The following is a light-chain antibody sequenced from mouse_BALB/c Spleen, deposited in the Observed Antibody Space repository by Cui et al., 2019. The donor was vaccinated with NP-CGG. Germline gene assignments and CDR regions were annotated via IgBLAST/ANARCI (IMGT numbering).Light chain of an antibody. V-gene: IGLV1*01. J-gene: IGLJ1*01. Sequence: VVTQDSALITSPGETVTLTCRSSTGAVTTSNYANWVQEKPDHLFTGLIGGTNNRTPGVPARFSGSLIGDKAALTITGAQTEDEAIYFCALWYSNHWVFGGGTKLTVL. CDR1: TGAVTTSNY. CDR3: ALWYSNHWV. CDR2: GTN.